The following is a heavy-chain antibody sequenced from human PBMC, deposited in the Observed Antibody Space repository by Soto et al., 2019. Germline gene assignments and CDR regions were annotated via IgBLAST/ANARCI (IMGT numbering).Heavy chain of an antibody. CDR1: GYTFTSYG. D-gene: IGHD2-21*01. CDR2: ISAYNGNT. J-gene: IGHJ6*02. Sequence: QVQLVQSGAEVKKPGASVKVSCKASGYTFTSYGISWVRQAPGQGLEWMGWISAYNGNTNYAQKLQGRVTMTTDTSTSTAYMELRSLRSDDTAVYCCARYHADYYYYYGMDVWGQGTTVTVPS. V-gene: IGHV1-18*01. CDR3: ARYHADYYYYYGMDV.